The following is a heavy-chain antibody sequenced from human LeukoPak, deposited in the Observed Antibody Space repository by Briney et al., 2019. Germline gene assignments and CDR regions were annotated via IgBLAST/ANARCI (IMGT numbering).Heavy chain of an antibody. V-gene: IGHV1-2*02. D-gene: IGHD2-2*01. Sequence: ASVKVSCKASGYTFTGYYMHWVRQAPGQGLEWTAWINPNSGGTYYAQNFHDRITMTRDTSISTAYMELSRLGSDDTAIYYCARANALYCSSTSCLFDYWGQGTLVTVSS. CDR2: INPNSGGT. CDR3: ARANALYCSSTSCLFDY. CDR1: GYTFTGYY. J-gene: IGHJ4*02.